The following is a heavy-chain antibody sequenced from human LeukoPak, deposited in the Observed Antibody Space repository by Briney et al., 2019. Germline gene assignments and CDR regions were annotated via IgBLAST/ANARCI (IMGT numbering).Heavy chain of an antibody. CDR1: GFTFSSYS. CDR3: ARSGGRWLQHRLIVDY. Sequence: PGGSLRLSCAASGFTFSSYSMNWVRQAPGKGLEWVSSISSSSSYIYYADSVKGRFTISRDNAKNSLYLQMNSLRAEDTAVYYCARSGGRWLQHRLIVDYWGQGTLVTVSS. CDR2: ISSSSSYI. D-gene: IGHD5-24*01. V-gene: IGHV3-21*01. J-gene: IGHJ4*02.